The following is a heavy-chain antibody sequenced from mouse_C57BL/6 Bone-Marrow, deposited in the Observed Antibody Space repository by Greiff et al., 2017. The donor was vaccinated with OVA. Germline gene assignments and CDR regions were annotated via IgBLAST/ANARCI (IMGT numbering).Heavy chain of an antibody. J-gene: IGHJ3*01. CDR2: IDPSDSET. V-gene: IGHV1-52*01. CDR3: ARLHPWVAD. CDR1: GYTFTSYW. Sequence: QVQLQQPGAELVRPGSSVKLSCKASGYTFTSYWMHWVKQRPIQGLEWIGNIDPSDSETHYNQQFKDKATLTVDKSSSTAYMQLSSLTSEDSAVYYWARLHPWVADWGQGTLVTVSA.